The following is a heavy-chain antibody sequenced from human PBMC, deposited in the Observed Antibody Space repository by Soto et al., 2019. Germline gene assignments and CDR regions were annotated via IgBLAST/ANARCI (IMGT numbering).Heavy chain of an antibody. CDR1: GGSISSGGYY. CDR2: IYYSGST. J-gene: IGHJ5*02. D-gene: IGHD4-17*01. V-gene: IGHV4-31*03. CDR3: ARGQPGDPANNWFDP. Sequence: SETLSLTCTVSGGSISSGGYYWSWIRQHPGKGLEWIGYIYYSGSTYYNPSLKSRVTISVDTSKNQFSLKLSSVTAADTAVYYCARGQPGDPANNWFDPWGQGTLVTVSS.